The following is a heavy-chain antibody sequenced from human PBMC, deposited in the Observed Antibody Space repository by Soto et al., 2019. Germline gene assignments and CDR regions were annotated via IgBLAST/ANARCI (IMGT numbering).Heavy chain of an antibody. CDR2: INPLSGIP. D-gene: IGHD2-2*01. CDR1: GGTFVRHV. V-gene: IGHV1-69*09. J-gene: IGHJ4*02. Sequence: QVQLVQSGAEVKKPESSVKVSCKTSGGTFVRHVISWVRQAPGQGPEWMGKINPLSGIPNYAQKFQDRVTFTADTDASTAYMELSSLRSDDTAVYYCAAPACAATWCPPSQNLDHWGQGTQVTVSS. CDR3: AAPACAATWCPPSQNLDH.